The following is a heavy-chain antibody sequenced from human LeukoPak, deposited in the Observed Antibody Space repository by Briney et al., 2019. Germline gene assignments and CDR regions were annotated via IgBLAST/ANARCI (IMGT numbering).Heavy chain of an antibody. CDR1: GLTYTDFW. J-gene: IGHJ4*02. CDR2: IKNVGSVT. Sequence: GGSLRLSCAASGLTYTDFWMHWVRQAPGKGLEWVSLIKNVGSVTRYADSVKGRFIISRDDAKNTLDLQMNSLKVDDTAVYYCATGHSYGYDYWGQGILVTVSS. CDR3: ATGHSYGYDY. V-gene: IGHV3-74*01. D-gene: IGHD5-18*01.